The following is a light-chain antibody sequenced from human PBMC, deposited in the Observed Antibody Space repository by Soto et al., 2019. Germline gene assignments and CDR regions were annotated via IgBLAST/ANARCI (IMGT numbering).Light chain of an antibody. Sequence: QSALTQPASVSGSPGQSITISCTGTSSDVGGYNYVSWYQQHPGKAPKLMIYDVSNRPSGVSNLFSGSKSGNTASLTISGLQAEDDADYYCSSYTSSSTLLYVFGTGNKVTVL. V-gene: IGLV2-14*01. CDR3: SSYTSSSTLLYV. J-gene: IGLJ1*01. CDR1: SSDVGGYNY. CDR2: DVS.